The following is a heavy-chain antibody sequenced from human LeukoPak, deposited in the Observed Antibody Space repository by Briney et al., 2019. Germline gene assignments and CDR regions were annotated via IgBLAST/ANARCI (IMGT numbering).Heavy chain of an antibody. Sequence: GGSLRLSCAASGFTFSNYWMTWVRQAPGKGLEWVANIKHDGSEDYYLDSVKGRFTISRDNSKNTLYLQMNSLRAEDTAVYYCARNGDYSFDYWGQGTLVTVSS. J-gene: IGHJ4*02. CDR3: ARNGDYSFDY. CDR1: GFTFSNYW. CDR2: IKHDGSED. V-gene: IGHV3-7*03. D-gene: IGHD4-17*01.